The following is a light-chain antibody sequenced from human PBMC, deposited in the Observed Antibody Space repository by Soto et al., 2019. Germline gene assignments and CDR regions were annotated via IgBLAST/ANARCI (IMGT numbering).Light chain of an antibody. J-gene: IGKJ1*01. CDR2: DAS. Sequence: IRISQSASTLSASVGATVTFHCRASQSVSGWLAWYQQKPGEAPKLLIYDASALPRGVPSRFSGSGSGTKFTLTIASLQPDDFATYYCQQYETFSGTFGPGTKVDIK. V-gene: IGKV1-5*01. CDR3: QQYETFSGT. CDR1: QSVSGW.